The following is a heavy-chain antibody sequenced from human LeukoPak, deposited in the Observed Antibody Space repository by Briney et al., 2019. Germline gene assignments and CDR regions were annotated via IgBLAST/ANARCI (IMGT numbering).Heavy chain of an antibody. J-gene: IGHJ4*02. D-gene: IGHD5-12*01. Sequence: GGSLRLSCAASGFTFSSSAMTWVRHTPGKGLEWVSAINGDGSDTIYTDSVKGRFTVSRDNSKNTLYLQMQSLRAEDTAVYCCAKGGGYAPLDYWGQGTLASVSS. CDR1: GFTFSSSA. CDR3: AKGGGYAPLDY. CDR2: INGDGSDT. V-gene: IGHV3-23*01.